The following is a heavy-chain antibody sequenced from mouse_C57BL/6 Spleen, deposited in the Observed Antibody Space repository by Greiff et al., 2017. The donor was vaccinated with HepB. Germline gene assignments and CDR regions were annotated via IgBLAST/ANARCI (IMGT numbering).Heavy chain of an antibody. Sequence: QVQLKQSGAELVRPGASVKLSCKASGYTFTDYYINWVKQRPGQGLEWIARIYPGSGNTYYNEKFKGKATLTAEKSSSTAYMQLSSLTSEDSAVYFCAGGMDYGSSAWFAYWGQGTLVTVSA. V-gene: IGHV1-76*01. D-gene: IGHD1-1*01. J-gene: IGHJ3*01. CDR2: IYPGSGNT. CDR3: AGGMDYGSSAWFAY. CDR1: GYTFTDYY.